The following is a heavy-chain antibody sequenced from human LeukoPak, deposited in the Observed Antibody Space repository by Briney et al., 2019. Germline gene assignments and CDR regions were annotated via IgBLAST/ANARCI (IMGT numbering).Heavy chain of an antibody. CDR3: TTDTGYDFWYYFDY. D-gene: IGHD3-3*01. J-gene: IGHJ4*02. CDR2: IKSESDGGTT. CDR1: GFTFSNAW. V-gene: IGHV3-15*01. Sequence: PGGSLRLSCAASGFTFSNAWMSWVRQAPGKGLEWVGRIKSESDGGTTDYAAPVKGRFTISRDDSKNTLYLQMNSLKTEDTAVYYCTTDTGYDFWYYFDYWGQGTLVTVSS.